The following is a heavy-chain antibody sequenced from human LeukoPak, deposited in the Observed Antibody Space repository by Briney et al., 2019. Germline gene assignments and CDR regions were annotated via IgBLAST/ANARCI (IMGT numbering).Heavy chain of an antibody. Sequence: GGSLRLSCTASGFTFSSYSMNWVRQAPGKVLEWVSSISTSSSYIYYADSVKGRFTISRDNAKNSLYLQMNSLRAEDTALYYCARDRRSSKENWFDPWGQGTLVTVSS. D-gene: IGHD6-13*01. CDR2: ISTSSSYI. CDR3: ARDRRSSKENWFDP. CDR1: GFTFSSYS. J-gene: IGHJ5*02. V-gene: IGHV3-21*04.